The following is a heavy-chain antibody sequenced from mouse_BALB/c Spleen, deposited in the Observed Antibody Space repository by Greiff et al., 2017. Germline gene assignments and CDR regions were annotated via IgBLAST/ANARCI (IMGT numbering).Heavy chain of an antibody. CDR1: GYTFTSYV. J-gene: IGHJ2*01. D-gene: IGHD1-2*01. CDR2: ISPYNDGT. CDR3: ARQGITTATGNFDY. Sequence: EVQLQQSGPELVKPGASVKMSCKASGYTFTSYVMHWVKQKPGQGLEWIGYISPYNDGTKYNEKFKGKATLTSDKSSSTAYMELSSLTSEDSAVYYCARQGITTATGNFDYWGQGTTLTVSS. V-gene: IGHV1-14*01.